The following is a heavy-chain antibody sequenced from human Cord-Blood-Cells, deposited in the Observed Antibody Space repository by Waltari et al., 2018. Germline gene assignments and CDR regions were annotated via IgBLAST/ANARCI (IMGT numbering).Heavy chain of an antibody. V-gene: IGHV4-34*01. CDR3: ARGRFLELTAFDP. CDR2: INHSGST. Sequence: QVQLQQWGAGRLKPSETLSLTCAVYGGSFSGYYWSWIRQPPGKGLEWIGEINHSGSTNYNPSLKSRVTISVDTSKNQFSLKLSSVTAADTAVYYCARGRFLELTAFDPWGQGTLVTVSS. CDR1: GGSFSGYY. D-gene: IGHD3-3*01. J-gene: IGHJ5*02.